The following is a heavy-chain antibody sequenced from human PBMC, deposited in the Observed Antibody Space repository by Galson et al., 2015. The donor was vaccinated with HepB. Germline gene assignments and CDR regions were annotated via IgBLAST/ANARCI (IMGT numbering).Heavy chain of an antibody. D-gene: IGHD3-10*01. CDR3: ARATYDFDYYGSGSYDNRLDI. J-gene: IGHJ3*02. CDR1: GFTFSSYG. CDR2: IWYDGSNK. V-gene: IGHV3-33*08. Sequence: SLRLSCAASGFTFSSYGMHWVRQAPGKGLEWVAVIWYDGSNKYYADSVKGRFTISRDNSKNTLYLQMNSLRAEDTAVYYCARATYDFDYYGSGSYDNRLDIWGQGTMVTVSS.